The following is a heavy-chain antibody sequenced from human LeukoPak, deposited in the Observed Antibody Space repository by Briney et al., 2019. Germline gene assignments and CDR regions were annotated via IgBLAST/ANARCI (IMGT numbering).Heavy chain of an antibody. CDR1: GGSFSGYY. CDR2: INHSGST. D-gene: IGHD3-16*02. J-gene: IGHJ5*02. V-gene: IGHV4-34*01. CDR3: ARVSYRFWFDP. Sequence: SETLSLTCAVYGGSFSGYYWSWIRQPPGKGLEWIGEINHSGSTNYNPSLKSRVTISVDTSKNQFSLKLSSVTVADTAVYYCARVSYRFWFDPWGQGTLVTVSS.